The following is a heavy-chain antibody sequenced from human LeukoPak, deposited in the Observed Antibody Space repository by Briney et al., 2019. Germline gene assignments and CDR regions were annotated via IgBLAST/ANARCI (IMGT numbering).Heavy chain of an antibody. CDR1: DETFSGSY. V-gene: IGHV4-34*08. D-gene: IGHD3-3*01. CDR3: ATRYAQGATIFGVESPHNWFDP. CDR2: INHGGSS. J-gene: IGHJ5*02. Sequence: SDTLTLTCAVYDETFSGSYMSWMRQPPGKGLEWIGEINHGGSSNYNTSLKSRVTLSVDTSKNQFSLRLTSVTAADTAVYYCATRYAQGATIFGVESPHNWFDPWGQGTLVTVSS.